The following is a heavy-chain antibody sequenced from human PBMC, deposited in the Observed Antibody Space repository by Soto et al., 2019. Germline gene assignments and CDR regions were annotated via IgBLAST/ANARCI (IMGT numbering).Heavy chain of an antibody. CDR2: ISGSGGRT. CDR1: GFTFSSYA. Sequence: EVQLLESGGGLVQPGGSLRLSCAASGFTFSSYAMSWVRQAPGKGREWVSAISGSGGRTYYADSVKGRFTISRDNSKNTLYLQMNSLRAEDTAVYYCAKDRSGFGELLDYWGQGTLVTVSS. J-gene: IGHJ4*02. CDR3: AKDRSGFGELLDY. D-gene: IGHD3-10*01. V-gene: IGHV3-23*01.